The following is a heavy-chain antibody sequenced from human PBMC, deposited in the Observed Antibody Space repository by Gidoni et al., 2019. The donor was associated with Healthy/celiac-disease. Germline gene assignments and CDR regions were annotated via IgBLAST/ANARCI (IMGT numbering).Heavy chain of an antibody. CDR2: IYPGDSDT. J-gene: IGHJ5*02. D-gene: IGHD1-1*01. CDR3: ARGTIPGANSFWFDP. Sequence: EVQLVQSGAEVKKPGDSLKIACKGSGYSCTSYWIGWVRQMPGKGLEWMGIIYPGDSDTRYSPSFQGQVTISADKSISTAYLQWSSLKASDTAMYYCARGTIPGANSFWFDPWGQGTLVTVSS. CDR1: GYSCTSYW. V-gene: IGHV5-51*01.